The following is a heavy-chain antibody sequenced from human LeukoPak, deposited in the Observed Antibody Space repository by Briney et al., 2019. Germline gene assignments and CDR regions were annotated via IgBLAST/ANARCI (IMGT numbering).Heavy chain of an antibody. CDR3: AKGREQQLDEAYYFDY. D-gene: IGHD6-13*01. Sequence: PGGSLRLSCAASGFTFSSFAMSWVRQAPGKGLEWVSAISGSGGTTYYADSVKGRFTISRDNSKNTLYLQMNSLRAEDTAVYYCAKGREQQLDEAYYFDYWGQGTLVTVSS. J-gene: IGHJ4*02. V-gene: IGHV3-23*01. CDR1: GFTFSSFA. CDR2: ISGSGGTT.